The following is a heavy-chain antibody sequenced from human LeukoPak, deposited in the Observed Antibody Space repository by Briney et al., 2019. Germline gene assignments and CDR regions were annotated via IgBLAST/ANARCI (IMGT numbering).Heavy chain of an antibody. V-gene: IGHV3-7*01. CDR3: ARDFYYMDV. J-gene: IGHJ6*03. CDR2: LKQDGSEN. CDR1: GFTFSRYW. Sequence: QPGGSLRLSCAVSGFTFSRYWMSWVRQAPGKGLEWVANLKQDGSENYSVDSVKGRFTISRDNAKNSLYLQMNSLRAEDTAVYYCARDFYYMDVWGKGTTVTVSS.